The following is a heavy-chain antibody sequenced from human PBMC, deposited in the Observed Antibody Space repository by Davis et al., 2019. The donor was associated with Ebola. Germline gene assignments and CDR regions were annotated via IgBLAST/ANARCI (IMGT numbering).Heavy chain of an antibody. Sequence: SETLSLTCTVSGVSITSYYWSWVRQPPGKRLEWIGYSHYSGSTNYNPSLKSRVTISTDTSRSQLSLTLSSVTAADTAVYYCARLVALYDNSGYAYLDYWGQGILVTVSS. V-gene: IGHV4-59*01. D-gene: IGHD3-22*01. J-gene: IGHJ4*02. CDR2: SHYSGST. CDR3: ARLVALYDNSGYAYLDY. CDR1: GVSITSYY.